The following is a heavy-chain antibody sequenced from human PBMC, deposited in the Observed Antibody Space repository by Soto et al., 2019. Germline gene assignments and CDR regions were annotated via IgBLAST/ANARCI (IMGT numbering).Heavy chain of an antibody. CDR3: ARVHPDCSTVTDNGFDP. CDR1: GFTFSDYY. V-gene: IGHV3-11*01. Sequence: QVQLVESGGGLVKPGESLRLSCAASGFTFSDYYMSWIRQAPGKGLEWVSYISSSGSTIYYADSEKGRFTNSRDNAKNSLYLQMTSLRSEDTAVYYCARVHPDCSTVTDNGFDPWGQGTLVTVSS. D-gene: IGHD4-17*01. CDR2: ISSSGSTI. J-gene: IGHJ5*02.